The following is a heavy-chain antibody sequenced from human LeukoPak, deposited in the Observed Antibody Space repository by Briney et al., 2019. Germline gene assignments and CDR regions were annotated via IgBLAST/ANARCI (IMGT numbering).Heavy chain of an antibody. V-gene: IGHV3-23*01. CDR3: AIRVPPVDHSSISCYGFDY. Sequence: GGSLRLSCAASGFTFINYAMTWVRQAPGKGLEWVSAITGDGGSTYYADSVRGRFTISRDNSKNTLYLQMNSLRAEDTAVYYSAIRVPPVDHSSISCYGFDYWGQGTLVTVSS. D-gene: IGHD2-2*01. CDR1: GFTFINYA. J-gene: IGHJ4*02. CDR2: ITGDGGST.